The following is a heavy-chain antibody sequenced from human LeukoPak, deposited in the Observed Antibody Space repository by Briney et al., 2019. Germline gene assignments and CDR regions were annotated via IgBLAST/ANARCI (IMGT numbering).Heavy chain of an antibody. CDR3: ARGGYYFDY. Sequence: PGGSLRLSCAASGFTFSGYWMSWVRQAPGKGLECVANIKEDGSEKYYVDSVKGRFTISRDNAKNSLYLQMNSLRAEDTAVYYCARGGYYFDYWGQGTLVTVSS. J-gene: IGHJ4*02. CDR1: GFTFSGYW. CDR2: IKEDGSEK. D-gene: IGHD3-22*01. V-gene: IGHV3-7*01.